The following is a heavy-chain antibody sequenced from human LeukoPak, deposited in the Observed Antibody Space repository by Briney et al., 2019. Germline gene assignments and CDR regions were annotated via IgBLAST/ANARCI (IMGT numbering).Heavy chain of an antibody. CDR2: IYYTGRT. D-gene: IGHD6-13*01. J-gene: IGHJ4*02. CDR3: ARQVAAAGSNY. Sequence: PSETLSLTCTASGVSISDSTYSWGWVRQPPGQGLEWIGSIYYTGRTYSNPSLRSRVTISVDTSKNQFSLKLSSVTASDTAVYYCARQVAAAGSNYWGQGTLVTVSS. CDR1: GVSISDSTYS. V-gene: IGHV4-39*01.